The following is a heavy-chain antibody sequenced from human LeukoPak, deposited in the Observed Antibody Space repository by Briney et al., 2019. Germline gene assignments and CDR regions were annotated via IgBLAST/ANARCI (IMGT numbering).Heavy chain of an antibody. J-gene: IGHJ6*02. CDR1: GYTFTSYA. Sequence: ASVKVSCKASGYTFTSYAMHWVRQAPGQRLEWMGWINAGNGNTKYSQKFQGSVTMTRDTSTSTVYMELSSLRSEDTAVYYCARDIWGENYYYYGMDVWGQGTTVTVSS. CDR2: INAGNGNT. CDR3: ARDIWGENYYYYGMDV. D-gene: IGHD3-10*01. V-gene: IGHV1-3*01.